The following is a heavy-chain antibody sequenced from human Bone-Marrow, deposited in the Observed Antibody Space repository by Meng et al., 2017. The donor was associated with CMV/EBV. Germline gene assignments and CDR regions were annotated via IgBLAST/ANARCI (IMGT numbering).Heavy chain of an antibody. CDR1: GFTFSAHE. D-gene: IGHD7-27*01. J-gene: IGHJ4*02. Sequence: GESLKISCATSGFTFSAHEMSWLRQAPGKGLEWVSYIDMSSGTITYAESVRGRFTISRDNAKNSLYLQMNSLRAEDTAVYYCARETTGDYFDYWGQGTLVTVSS. CDR3: ARETTGDYFDY. CDR2: IDMSSGTI. V-gene: IGHV3-48*03.